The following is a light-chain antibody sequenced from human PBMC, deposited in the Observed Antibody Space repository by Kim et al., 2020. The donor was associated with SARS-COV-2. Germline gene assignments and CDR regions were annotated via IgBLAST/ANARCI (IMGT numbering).Light chain of an antibody. Sequence: SVGDGGTVTCRASRSISSWLAWDQQKPGRAPELLIHKASSLGSGVPSRFSGRGSGTEFTLTISSLQPDDFATYYCQQYSSYSYTFGQGTKLEIK. J-gene: IGKJ2*01. V-gene: IGKV1-5*03. CDR3: QQYSSYSYT. CDR1: RSISSW. CDR2: KAS.